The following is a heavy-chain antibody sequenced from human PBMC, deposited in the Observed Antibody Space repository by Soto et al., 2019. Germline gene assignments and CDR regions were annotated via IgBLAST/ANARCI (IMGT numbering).Heavy chain of an antibody. CDR3: ARGGYSYGLYYYYGMDV. CDR1: GGTFSSYA. J-gene: IGHJ6*02. D-gene: IGHD5-18*01. Sequence: AASVKVSCKASGGTFSSYAISWVRQAPGQGLEWMGGIIPIFGTANYAQKFQGRVTITADESTSTAYMELSSLRSEDTAVYYCARGGYSYGLYYYYGMDVWGQGTTVTVSS. CDR2: IIPIFGTA. V-gene: IGHV1-69*13.